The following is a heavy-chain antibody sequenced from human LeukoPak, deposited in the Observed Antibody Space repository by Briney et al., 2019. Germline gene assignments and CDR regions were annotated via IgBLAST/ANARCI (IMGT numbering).Heavy chain of an antibody. CDR1: GFTFSSYA. CDR3: AKDLRGSGGRFLAGMDV. V-gene: IGHV3-23*01. J-gene: IGHJ6*02. CDR2: ISGSGGST. D-gene: IGHD3-3*01. Sequence: HSGGSLRLSCAASGFTFSSYAMSWVRQAPGKGLEWVSAISGSGGSTYYADSVKGRFTISRDNSKNTLYLQMNSLRAGDTAVYYCAKDLRGSGGRFLAGMDVWGQGTTVTVSS.